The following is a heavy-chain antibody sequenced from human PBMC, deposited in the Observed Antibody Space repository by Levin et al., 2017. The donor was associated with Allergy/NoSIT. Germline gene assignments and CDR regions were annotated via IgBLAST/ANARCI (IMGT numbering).Heavy chain of an antibody. CDR2: VHPVAGGT. Sequence: ASVKVSCKASGYIFTGHYIHWMRQAPGQGLEWMGWVHPVAGGTHYAQKFQGRVTMTRDTSITTAYMELSRLRSDDAAVYHCARASPGDYAHYFDNWGQGTLVTVSS. J-gene: IGHJ4*02. D-gene: IGHD4-17*01. CDR3: ARASPGDYAHYFDN. V-gene: IGHV1-2*02. CDR1: GYIFTGHY.